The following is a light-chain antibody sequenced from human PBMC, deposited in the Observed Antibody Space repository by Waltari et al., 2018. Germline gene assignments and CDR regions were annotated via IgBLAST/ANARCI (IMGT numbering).Light chain of an antibody. J-gene: IGKJ1*01. CDR3: MQATQWPLT. Sequence: DVVMTQSPLSLPVTLGQPATISCRSSQSLVHSDGKTYLNWFPQRPGQSPRRLIDKVFNRESGVPDRFSGSGSGNDFTLKISRVEAEDVGTYYCMQATQWPLTFGQGTKVEIK. CDR1: QSLVHSDGKTY. CDR2: KVF. V-gene: IGKV2-30*02.